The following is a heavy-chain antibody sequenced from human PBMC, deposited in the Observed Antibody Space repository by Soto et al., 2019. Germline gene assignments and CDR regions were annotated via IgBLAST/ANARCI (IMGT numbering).Heavy chain of an antibody. D-gene: IGHD1-26*01. CDR1: GFTFSSYA. J-gene: IGHJ4*02. V-gene: IGHV3-23*01. CDR2: ISGSGGST. Sequence: GESLKISCAASGFTFSSYAMSWVRQAPGKGLEWVSAISGSGGSTYYADSVKGRFTISRDNSKNTLYLQMHSLRAEDPAVYYCARKERNSGSYYDYWGQGTLVTVSS. CDR3: ARKERNSGSYYDY.